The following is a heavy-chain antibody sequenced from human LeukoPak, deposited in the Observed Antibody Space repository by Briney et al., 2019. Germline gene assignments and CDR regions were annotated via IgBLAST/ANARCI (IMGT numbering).Heavy chain of an antibody. J-gene: IGHJ4*02. V-gene: IGHV1-46*01. Sequence: VSVKVSCKASGYTFTSYYIHWVRQAPGQGLEWMGIINASGGSTSHAQKFQGRVTVTRDTSTSTVYMELSSLRSKDTAVYYCARGLKPPWDSTDYHDWGQGTLVTVSS. CDR2: INASGGST. CDR1: GYTFTSYY. CDR3: ARGLKPPWDSTDYHD. D-gene: IGHD2-2*01.